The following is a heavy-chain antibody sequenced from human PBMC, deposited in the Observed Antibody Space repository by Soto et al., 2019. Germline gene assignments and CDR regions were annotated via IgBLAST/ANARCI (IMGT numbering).Heavy chain of an antibody. J-gene: IGHJ4*02. CDR2: IIPIIGTA. V-gene: IGHV1-69*12. CDR3: ATGDRDYVDY. D-gene: IGHD3-10*01. Sequence: QVQLVQSGAEVKKPGSSVKVSCKASGGTFSSYAISWVRQAPGQGLEWMGGIIPIIGTANYAQKFQGRVTITAAECTSTASMELSSLSSEATAVYYCATGDRDYVDYWCQGTLVTVS. CDR1: GGTFSSYA.